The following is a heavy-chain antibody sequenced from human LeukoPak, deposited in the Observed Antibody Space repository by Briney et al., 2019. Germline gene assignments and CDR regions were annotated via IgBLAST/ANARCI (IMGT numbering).Heavy chain of an antibody. CDR1: GGSISSYY. Sequence: TSETLSLTCTVSGGSISSYYWSWIRQPAGKGLEWIGRIYTSGSTNYNPSLKSRVTISVDTSKNQFSLKLSSVTAADTAVYYCARRAAAAGFDYWGQGTLVTVSS. J-gene: IGHJ4*02. CDR3: ARRAAAAGFDY. D-gene: IGHD6-13*01. CDR2: IYTSGST. V-gene: IGHV4-4*07.